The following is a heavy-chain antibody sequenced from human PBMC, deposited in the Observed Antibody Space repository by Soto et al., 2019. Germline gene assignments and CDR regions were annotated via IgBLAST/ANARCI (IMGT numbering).Heavy chain of an antibody. Sequence: EVQLVESGGGSVQPGMSLRLACSTSGFLCNEYAMHWVRQAPGKGLEWVAGISYTSDSRDYGESVRGRFTIFRDNTKNSVYLQMNRLRFEDTAFYYCAKDIRGVSAAGFDAWGQGTLVTVSS. CDR2: ISYTSDSR. CDR1: GFLCNEYA. J-gene: IGHJ4*02. V-gene: IGHV3-9*01. D-gene: IGHD3-10*01. CDR3: AKDIRGVSAAGFDA.